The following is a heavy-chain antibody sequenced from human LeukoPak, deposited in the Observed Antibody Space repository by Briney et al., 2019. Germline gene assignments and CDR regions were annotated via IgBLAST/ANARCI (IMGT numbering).Heavy chain of an antibody. V-gene: IGHV3-23*01. J-gene: IGHJ4*02. CDR2: ISGSGDSA. D-gene: IGHD6-13*01. CDR3: ARGEYELVGDY. Sequence: GGSLRLSCAASGFTFSSCGMSWVRQAPGKGLEWVSGISGSGDSAYYADSVKGRFTISRDISRNTVFLQMNSLRAEDTAVYYCARGEYELVGDYWGQGTLVTVSS. CDR1: GFTFSSCG.